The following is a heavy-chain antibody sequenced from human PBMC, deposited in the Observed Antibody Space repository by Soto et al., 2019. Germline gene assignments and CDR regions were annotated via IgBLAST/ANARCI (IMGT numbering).Heavy chain of an antibody. D-gene: IGHD1-26*01. Sequence: GGSLRLSCAASGFTFSSYSMNWVRQAPGKGLEWVSYISSSSSTIYYADSVKGRFTISRDNAKNSLYLQMNSLRAEDTAVDYCARDRLGATHYYYYGMDVWGQGTTVTVSS. J-gene: IGHJ6*02. CDR2: ISSSSSTI. CDR1: GFTFSSYS. CDR3: ARDRLGATHYYYYGMDV. V-gene: IGHV3-48*04.